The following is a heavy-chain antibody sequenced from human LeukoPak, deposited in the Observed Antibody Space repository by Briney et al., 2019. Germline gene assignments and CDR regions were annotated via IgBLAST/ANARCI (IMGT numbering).Heavy chain of an antibody. D-gene: IGHD3-16*02. J-gene: IGHJ4*02. Sequence: PGGSLRLSCAASGFTFSSYGMHWVRQAPGKGLEWVAVISYDGSNKYYADSVKGRFTISRDNSKNTLYLQMNSLRAEDTAVNYCAKETSGRPPPKYYDYIWGSYRAWGYFDYWGQGTLVTVSS. V-gene: IGHV3-30*18. CDR1: GFTFSSYG. CDR2: ISYDGSNK. CDR3: AKETSGRPPPKYYDYIWGSYRAWGYFDY.